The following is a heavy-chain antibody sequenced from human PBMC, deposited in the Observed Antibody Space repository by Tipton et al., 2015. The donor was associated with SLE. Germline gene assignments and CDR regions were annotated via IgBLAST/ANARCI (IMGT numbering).Heavy chain of an antibody. D-gene: IGHD4-17*01. Sequence: RSLRLSCAASGFTFSSYGFHWVRQAPGKGLEWVALISYNSDYKYYADSVKGRFTISRDNSKNTLYLQMNSLRAEDTAVYYCARKFNDYGDYDSWGQGTLVTVSS. J-gene: IGHJ5*01. V-gene: IGHV3-30*04. CDR1: GFTFSSYG. CDR2: ISYNSDYK. CDR3: ARKFNDYGDYDS.